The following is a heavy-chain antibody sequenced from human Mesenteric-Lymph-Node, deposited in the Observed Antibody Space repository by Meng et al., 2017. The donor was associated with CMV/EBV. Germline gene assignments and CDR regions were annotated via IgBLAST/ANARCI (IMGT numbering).Heavy chain of an antibody. V-gene: IGHV1-2*02. Sequence: ASVKVSCKASGYTFTGYYMHWVRQAPGQGLEWMGWINPNSGGTNYAQKFQGRVTMTRDTSISTAYMELSRLRSEDMAVYYCARAGAAKPLTTSYGMDVWGQGTTVTVSS. J-gene: IGHJ6*02. CDR2: INPNSGGT. CDR3: ARAGAAKPLTTSYGMDV. D-gene: IGHD4-11*01. CDR1: GYTFTGYY.